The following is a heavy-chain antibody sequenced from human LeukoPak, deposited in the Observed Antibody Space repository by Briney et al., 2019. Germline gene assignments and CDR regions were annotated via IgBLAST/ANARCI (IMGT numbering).Heavy chain of an antibody. D-gene: IGHD5-12*01. Sequence: PSETLSLTCAVSGYSISSGYYWGWIRQPPGKGLEWIGSIYYSGSTYYNPSLKSRVTISVDTSKNQFSLKPSSVTAADTAVYYCARVATTTNPPQRPFDYWGQGTLVTVSS. V-gene: IGHV4-38-2*01. CDR3: ARVATTTNPPQRPFDY. J-gene: IGHJ4*02. CDR1: GYSISSGYY. CDR2: IYYSGST.